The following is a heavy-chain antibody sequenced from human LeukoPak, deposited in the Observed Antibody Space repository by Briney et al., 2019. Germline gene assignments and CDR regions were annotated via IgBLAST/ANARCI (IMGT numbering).Heavy chain of an antibody. J-gene: IGHJ4*02. V-gene: IGHV3-72*01. CDR3: TRVVLVGTTYSYFDY. Sequence: PGGSLRLSCAASGFTFSDHYMDWVRQAPGKGLEWVGRTRKKTNSYTTEYAASVKGRFTISRDDSKNSLYLQMNSLKAEDTAVYYCTRVVLVGTTYSYFDYWGQGNLVTVSS. D-gene: IGHD1-26*01. CDR1: GFTFSDHY. CDR2: TRKKTNSYTT.